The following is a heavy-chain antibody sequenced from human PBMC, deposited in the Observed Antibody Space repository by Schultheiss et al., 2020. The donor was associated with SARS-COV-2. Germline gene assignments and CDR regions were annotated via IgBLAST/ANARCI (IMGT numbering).Heavy chain of an antibody. Sequence: SETLSLTCTVSGGSISSGGYSWSWIRQPPGKGLEWIGYIYHSGSTYYNPSLKSRVTISVDRSKNQFSLQLNSVTAADTAVYYCASRLQPNLPPYYYYYMDVWGKGTTVTVSS. CDR2: IYHSGST. CDR1: GGSISSGGYS. CDR3: ASRLQPNLPPYYYYYMDV. V-gene: IGHV4-30-2*01. D-gene: IGHD5-24*01. J-gene: IGHJ6*03.